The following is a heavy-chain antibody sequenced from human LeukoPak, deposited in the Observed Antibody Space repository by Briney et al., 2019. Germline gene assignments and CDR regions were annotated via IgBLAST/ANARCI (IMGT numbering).Heavy chain of an antibody. Sequence: GGSLRLSCAASGFTFSDYYMSWIRQAPGKGLEGLSYIISTGGTIYYADSVKGRFTISRDNAKNSLYLQMNSLRAEDTAVYYCAGYSSGWFGAFHIWGQGTMVTVSS. V-gene: IGHV3-11*04. J-gene: IGHJ3*02. D-gene: IGHD6-19*01. CDR1: GFTFSDYY. CDR2: IISTGGTI. CDR3: AGYSSGWFGAFHI.